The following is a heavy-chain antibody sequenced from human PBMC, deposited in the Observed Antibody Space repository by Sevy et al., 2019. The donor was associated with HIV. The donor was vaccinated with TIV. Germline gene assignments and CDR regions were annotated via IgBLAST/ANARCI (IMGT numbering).Heavy chain of an antibody. CDR3: ANAYSGSYSHSYLYALDV. Sequence: GGSLRLSCTGSGFSFSYYGIHWVRQAPGKGLDWVALISHDGINEYYADSVKGHFTISRDNSKNTVYLEMNRLRNEDTAIYFCANAYSGSYSHSYLYALDVWGQGTTVTVSS. J-gene: IGHJ6*02. CDR1: GFSFSYYG. V-gene: IGHV3-30*18. CDR2: ISHDGINE. D-gene: IGHD1-26*01.